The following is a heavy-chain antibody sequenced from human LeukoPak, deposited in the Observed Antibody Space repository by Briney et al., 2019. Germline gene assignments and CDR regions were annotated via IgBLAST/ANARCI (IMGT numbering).Heavy chain of an antibody. CDR3: AKDGGPWYSGSYQPPGFYGMDV. CDR2: ITGSGSGV. D-gene: IGHD1-26*01. J-gene: IGHJ6*02. Sequence: PGGSLRLSCAASGFTFSSFAINWVRQAPGKGLEWVSVITGSGSGVDYADSVKGRFTISRDNSKNTLYLQMNSLRAEDTAVYYCAKDGGPWYSGSYQPPGFYGMDVWGQGTTVTVSS. CDR1: GFTFSSFA. V-gene: IGHV3-23*01.